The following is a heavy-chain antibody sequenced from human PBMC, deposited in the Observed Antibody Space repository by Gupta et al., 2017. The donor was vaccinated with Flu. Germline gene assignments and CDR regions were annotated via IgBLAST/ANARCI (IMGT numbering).Heavy chain of an antibody. V-gene: IGHV3-21*01. CDR3: ARDRPYMAGTFDY. Sequence: EVQLVESGGGLVKPGGSLRLSCAASGFTFSSYSMNWVRQAPGKGLEWDSSISSSSSYIYYADSVKGRFTISRDNAKNSLYLQMNSLRAEDTAVYYCARDRPYMAGTFDYWGQGTLVTVSS. CDR1: GFTFSSYS. D-gene: IGHD6-19*01. J-gene: IGHJ4*02. CDR2: ISSSSSYI.